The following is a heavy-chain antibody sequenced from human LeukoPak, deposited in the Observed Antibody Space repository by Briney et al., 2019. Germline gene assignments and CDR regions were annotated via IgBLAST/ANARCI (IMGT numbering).Heavy chain of an antibody. V-gene: IGHV4-59*01. CDR3: ARDRPGGSSWYGRFDY. CDR1: NGSISNYY. D-gene: IGHD6-13*01. Sequence: SETLSLTCTVSNGSISNYYWSWIRQPPGKGLEWIGYIYYSGSTNYSPSLKSRVTISVDTSKNQFSLKLSSVTAADTAVYYCARDRPGGSSWYGRFDYWGQGALVTVSS. J-gene: IGHJ4*02. CDR2: IYYSGST.